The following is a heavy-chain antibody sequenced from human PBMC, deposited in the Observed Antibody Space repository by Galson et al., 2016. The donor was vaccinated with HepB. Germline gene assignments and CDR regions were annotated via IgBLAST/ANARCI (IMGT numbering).Heavy chain of an antibody. V-gene: IGHV4-31*03. Sequence: LSLTCTVSGGSISSTAYYWSWIRQHPGKGLEWIGYIYYSGSTYYNPSLKSRVTISLDTSKNQFSLNLSSVTAADTAMYYCARDHLGFWGYAFDIWGQGTMVTVSS. D-gene: IGHD3-16*01. CDR1: GGSISSTAYY. J-gene: IGHJ3*02. CDR3: ARDHLGFWGYAFDI. CDR2: IYYSGST.